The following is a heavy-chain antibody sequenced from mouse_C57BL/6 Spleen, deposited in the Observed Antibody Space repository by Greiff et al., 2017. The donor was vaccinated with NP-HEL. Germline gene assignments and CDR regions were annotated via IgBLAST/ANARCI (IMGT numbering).Heavy chain of an antibody. J-gene: IGHJ2*01. D-gene: IGHD4-1*01. CDR1: GFTFSDYG. CDR3: ARHGTGFDY. V-gene: IGHV5-15*01. CDR2: ISNLAYSI. Sequence: EVQVVESGGGLVQPGGSLKLSCAASGFTFSDYGMAWVRQAPRKGPEWVAFISNLAYSIYYADTVTGRFTISRENAKNTLDLEMSSLRSEDTAMYYCARHGTGFDYWGQGTTLTVSS.